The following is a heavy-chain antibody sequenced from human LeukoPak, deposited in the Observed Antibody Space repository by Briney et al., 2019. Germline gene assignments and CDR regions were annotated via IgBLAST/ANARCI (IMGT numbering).Heavy chain of an antibody. CDR3: AKGVGSTGSYFDY. CDR1: GFTFSNYA. CDR2: TSGSGDST. Sequence: GGSLRLSCAASGFTFSNYAMSWVRQAPGKGLEWVSVTSGSGDSTYYADSVKGRFTISRDNTKNTLYLQMNSLRADDTAVYYCAKGVGSTGSYFDYWGQGTLVTVSS. J-gene: IGHJ4*02. D-gene: IGHD1-26*01. V-gene: IGHV3-23*01.